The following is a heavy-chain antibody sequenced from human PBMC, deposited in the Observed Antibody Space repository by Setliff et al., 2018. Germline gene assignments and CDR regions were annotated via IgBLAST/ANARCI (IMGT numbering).Heavy chain of an antibody. CDR2: ISVYNGDT. V-gene: IGHV1-18*01. J-gene: IGHJ4*02. Sequence: SVKVSCKASGYTFRNYAFAWVRQAPGQGLEWVGWISVYNGDTNYAQKFQGRVTLTTDTSTSTAYMELRSLTSDDSAFYYCARAPSVELVTIRTNSWFTYWGQGTLVTV. CDR3: ARAPSVELVTIRTNSWFTY. CDR1: GYTFRNYA. D-gene: IGHD5-18*01.